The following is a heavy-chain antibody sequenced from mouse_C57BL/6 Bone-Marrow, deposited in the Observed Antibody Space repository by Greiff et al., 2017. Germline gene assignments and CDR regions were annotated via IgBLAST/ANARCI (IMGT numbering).Heavy chain of an antibody. CDR1: GFSLTSYG. V-gene: IGHV2-4*01. D-gene: IGHD4-1*01. CDR2: IWSGGST. J-gene: IGHJ4*01. CDR3: AKTSNSYAMDD. Sequence: QVQLKESGPGLVQPSQSLSITCTVSGFSLTSYGVHWVRQPPGKGLEWLGVIWSGGSTGYNAAFISRLSISKDNSKSQVFFKMNSLQADDTAIYYWAKTSNSYAMDDWGQGTSVTVSS.